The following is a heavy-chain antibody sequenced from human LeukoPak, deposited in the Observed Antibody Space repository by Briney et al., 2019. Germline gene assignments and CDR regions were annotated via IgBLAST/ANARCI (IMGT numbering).Heavy chain of an antibody. CDR1: GFTVSSNY. CDR3: AKDPGYSYGYGFDS. Sequence: GGSLRLSCAASGFTVSSNYMSWVRQAPGKGLEWVSVIYSGGSTYYADSVKGRFTISRDNSKNTLYLQMNSLRAEDTAVYYCAKDPGYSYGYGFDSWGQGTLVTVSS. J-gene: IGHJ4*02. V-gene: IGHV3-53*01. CDR2: IYSGGST. D-gene: IGHD5-18*01.